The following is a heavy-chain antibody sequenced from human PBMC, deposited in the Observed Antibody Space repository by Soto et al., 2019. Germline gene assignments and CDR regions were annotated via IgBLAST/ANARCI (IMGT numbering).Heavy chain of an antibody. D-gene: IGHD6-13*01. J-gene: IGHJ4*02. CDR2: IYYSGST. CDR3: ARDSIAAAGSPFFDY. CDR1: GGSISSGDYY. V-gene: IGHV4-30-4*01. Sequence: SETLSLACTVSGGSISSGDYYWSWIRQPPGKGLEWIGYIYYSGSTYYNPSLKSRVTISVDTSKNQFSLKLSSVTAADTAVYYCARDSIAAAGSPFFDYWGQGTLVTVSS.